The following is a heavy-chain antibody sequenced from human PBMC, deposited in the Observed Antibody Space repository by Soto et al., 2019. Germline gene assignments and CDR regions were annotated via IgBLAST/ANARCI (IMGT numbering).Heavy chain of an antibody. D-gene: IGHD2-21*01. CDR1: GASLSDNY. CDR3: ARGRGEFDA. CDR2: INHSGNT. Sequence: SETLSLTCAVYGASLSDNYCNWLRQPPGKGLEWIGEINHSGNTNYNPSLRSRVTISIDTSKNQLSLNLRSVSAADTAVYYCARGRGEFDAWGPGTPVTVSS. J-gene: IGHJ5*02. V-gene: IGHV4-34*01.